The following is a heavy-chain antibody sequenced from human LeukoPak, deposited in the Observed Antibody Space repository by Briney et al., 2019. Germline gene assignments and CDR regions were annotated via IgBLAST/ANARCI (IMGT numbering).Heavy chain of an antibody. D-gene: IGHD2-15*01. CDR3: ARLVKDIVVVVAAKIPRRKNAFDP. CDR1: GGSISSSSYY. J-gene: IGHJ5*02. CDR2: IYYSGST. V-gene: IGHV4-39*07. Sequence: SETLSLTCTVSGGSISSSSYYWGWIRQPPGKGLEWIGSIYYSGSTYYNPSLKSRVTISVDTSKNQFSLKLSSVTAADTAVYYCARLVKDIVVVVAAKIPRRKNAFDPWGQGTLVTVSS.